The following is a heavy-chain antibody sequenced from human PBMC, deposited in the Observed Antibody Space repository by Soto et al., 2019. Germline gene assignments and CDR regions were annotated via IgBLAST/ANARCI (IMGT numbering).Heavy chain of an antibody. CDR3: AAGDYDFYYSCYMDV. D-gene: IGHD4-17*01. CDR1: GGSFSGYY. J-gene: IGHJ6*03. V-gene: IGHV4-34*01. CDR2: INHSGST. Sequence: SETLSLTCAVYGGSFSGYYWSWIRQPPGKGLEWIGEINHSGSTNYNPSLKSRVTISVDTSKNQFSLKLSSVTAADTAVYYCAAGDYDFYYSCYMDVWGKGTTVTVSS.